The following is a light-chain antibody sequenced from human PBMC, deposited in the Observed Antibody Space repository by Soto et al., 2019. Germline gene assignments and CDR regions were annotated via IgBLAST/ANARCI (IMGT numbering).Light chain of an antibody. CDR2: DVS. V-gene: IGLV2-14*01. CDR3: SSYTSSSTYVV. CDR1: SSDVGGYNY. J-gene: IGLJ2*01. Sequence: QSALTQPASVSGSPGQSITISCTGTSSDVGGYNYVSWYQQHPGKAPKLMIYDVSNRPSGVSNRFSGPKSGNTASLTISGLQAEDEADYYSSSYTSSSTYVVFGGGTKLTVL.